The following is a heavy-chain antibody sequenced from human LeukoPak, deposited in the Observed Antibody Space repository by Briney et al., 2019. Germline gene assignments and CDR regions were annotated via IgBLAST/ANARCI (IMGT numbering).Heavy chain of an antibody. J-gene: IGHJ4*02. CDR3: ARAPYSSGWVDY. CDR2: IWYDGGNK. Sequence: PGRSLRLSCAASGFTFSSYGMHWVRQAPGKGLEWVAVIWYDGGNKYYADSVKGRFTISRDNSKNTLYLQMNSLRAEDTAVYYCARAPYSSGWVDYWGQGTLVTVSS. CDR1: GFTFSSYG. V-gene: IGHV3-33*01. D-gene: IGHD6-19*01.